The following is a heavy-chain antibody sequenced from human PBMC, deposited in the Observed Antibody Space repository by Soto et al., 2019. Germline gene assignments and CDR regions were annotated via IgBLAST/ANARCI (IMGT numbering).Heavy chain of an antibody. V-gene: IGHV4-34*01. D-gene: IGHD3-10*01. CDR1: GGSFSGYY. CDR2: INHSGST. Sequence: SETLSLTCAVYGGSFSGYYWSWIRQPLGKGLEWIGEINHSGSTNYNPSLKSRVTISVDTSKNQFSLKLSSVTAVDMAVYYCARVLLWFGEPMFDYWGQGTLVTVSS. CDR3: ARVLLWFGEPMFDY. J-gene: IGHJ4*02.